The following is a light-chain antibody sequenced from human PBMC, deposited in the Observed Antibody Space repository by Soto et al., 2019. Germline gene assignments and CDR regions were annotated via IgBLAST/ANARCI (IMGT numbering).Light chain of an antibody. CDR2: EVN. Sequence: QSALTQPASVSGSPGQSITISCTGTSSDVGSYDAVSWYQHHPGEVPKLMIYEVNKRPSGVSYRFSGSKSGNTASLTISGLQAEDEADYYCCSYAGTSYVFGSGTKVTVL. CDR3: CSYAGTSYV. CDR1: SSDVGSYDA. V-gene: IGLV2-23*02. J-gene: IGLJ1*01.